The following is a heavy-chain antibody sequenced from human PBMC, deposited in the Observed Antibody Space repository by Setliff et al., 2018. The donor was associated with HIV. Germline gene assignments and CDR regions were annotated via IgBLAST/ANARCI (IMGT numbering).Heavy chain of an antibody. D-gene: IGHD3-22*01. J-gene: IGHJ4*02. CDR2: ISNNGGKT. CDR3: ARDLSYDYDRSSDTFDY. Sequence: GSLRLSCAASGFTFSSYAMTWVRQAPGKGLEWVSSISNNGGKTYYADSEKGRFTISRDNSKNTLYLQMNSLRAEDTAVYYCARDLSYDYDRSSDTFDYWGQGTLVTVSS. CDR1: GFTFSSYA. V-gene: IGHV3-23*01.